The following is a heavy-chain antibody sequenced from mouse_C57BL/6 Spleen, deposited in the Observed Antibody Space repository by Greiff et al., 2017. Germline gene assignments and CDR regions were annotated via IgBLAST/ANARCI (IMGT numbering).Heavy chain of an antibody. CDR3: TKGYGSSWDYAMDY. V-gene: IGHV14-4*01. D-gene: IGHD1-1*01. Sequence: VQLQQSGAELVRPGASVKLSCTASGFNIKDDYMHWVKQRPEQGLEWIGWIDPENGDTEYASKFQGKATITADTSSNTAYLQLSSLTSEDTAVYYCTKGYGSSWDYAMDYWGQGTSVTVSS. CDR1: GFNIKDDY. J-gene: IGHJ4*01. CDR2: IDPENGDT.